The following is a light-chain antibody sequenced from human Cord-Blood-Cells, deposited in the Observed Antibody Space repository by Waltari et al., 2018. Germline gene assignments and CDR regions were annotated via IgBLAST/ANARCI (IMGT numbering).Light chain of an antibody. J-gene: IGLJ1*01. CDR2: VGTGGIVG. CDR1: SAYSNYK. Sequence: QPVLTQQPSASAPLGAPVTPPSTLSSAYSNYKVDRYQPGPGKGPRFVMRVGTGGIVGSKGDGIPDRFSVLGSGLNRYLTIKNIQEEDESDYHCGADHGSGSNFAYVFGTGTKVTVL. V-gene: IGLV9-49*01. CDR3: GADHGSGSNFAYV.